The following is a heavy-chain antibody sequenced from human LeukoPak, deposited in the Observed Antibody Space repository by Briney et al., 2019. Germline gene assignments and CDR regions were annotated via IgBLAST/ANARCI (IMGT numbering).Heavy chain of an antibody. CDR1: GGSIRSGNSY. V-gene: IGHV4-61*02. CDR3: ARENMFYHDSRGYYLSYYFDY. Sequence: SQTLSLTCAVSGGSIRSGNSYWSWIRQPAGKGLEWIGRIYTSGSTKYNPSLKGRVTISIDTAKNPFSLELISVTAADTAVYYCARENMFYHDSRGYYLSYYFDYWGQGTLVTVSS. CDR2: IYTSGST. J-gene: IGHJ4*02. D-gene: IGHD3-22*01.